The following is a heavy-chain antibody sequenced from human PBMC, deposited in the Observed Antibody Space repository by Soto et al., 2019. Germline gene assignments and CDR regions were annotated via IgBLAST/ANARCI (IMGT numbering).Heavy chain of an antibody. Sequence: PSETLSLTCTVSGGSISSGGYYWSWIRQHPGKGLEWIGYIYYSGSTYHNPSLKSRVTISVDTSKNQFSLKLSSVTAADTAVYYCAASCGGCGGFNYYGMDVWGQGTTVTV. J-gene: IGHJ6*02. D-gene: IGHD3-16*01. CDR1: GGSISSGGYY. V-gene: IGHV4-31*03. CDR2: IYYSGST. CDR3: AASCGGCGGFNYYGMDV.